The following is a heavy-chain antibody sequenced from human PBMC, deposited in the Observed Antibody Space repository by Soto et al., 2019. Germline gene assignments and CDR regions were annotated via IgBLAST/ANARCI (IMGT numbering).Heavy chain of an antibody. CDR3: ARDPRAGVAVADYYYYGMAV. V-gene: IGHV1-46*01. Sequence: ASVKVSCKASGYTFTSYYMHWVRQAPGQGLEWMGIINPSGGSTSYAQKFQGRVTMTRDTSTSTVYMELSSLRSEDTAVYYCARDPRAGVAVADYYYYGMAVWGHGTTVHVSS. CDR2: INPSGGST. CDR1: GYTFTSYY. J-gene: IGHJ6*02. D-gene: IGHD6-19*01.